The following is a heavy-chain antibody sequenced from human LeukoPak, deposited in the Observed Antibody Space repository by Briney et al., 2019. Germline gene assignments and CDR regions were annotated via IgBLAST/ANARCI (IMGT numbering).Heavy chain of an antibody. V-gene: IGHV4-61*02. CDR3: ARDRGAAASYYYMDV. CDR1: GGSISSASYY. D-gene: IGHD6-13*01. Sequence: PSQTLSLTCTVSGGSISSASYYWNWIRQPAGKGLEWIGRIYASGDTNYNPSLKSRVTISVDMSKNQFSLKLSSVTAADTAVYYCARDRGAAASYYYMDVWGKGTTVTVSS. J-gene: IGHJ6*03. CDR2: IYASGDT.